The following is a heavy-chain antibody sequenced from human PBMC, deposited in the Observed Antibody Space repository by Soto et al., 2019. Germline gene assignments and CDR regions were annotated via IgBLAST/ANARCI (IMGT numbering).Heavy chain of an antibody. Sequence: QVQLVQSGAEVKKPGASVKVSCKASGYTFTNYAMHWVRQAPGQRLEWMGWINAGNGNTKYSQKFQGRVTITRDTSASTAYMELSSLRSEDTDVYDWARDTAPSAVWGQGTTVTFSS. V-gene: IGHV1-3*01. CDR3: ARDTAPSAV. CDR1: GYTFTNYA. CDR2: INAGNGNT. J-gene: IGHJ6*02. D-gene: IGHD4-17*01.